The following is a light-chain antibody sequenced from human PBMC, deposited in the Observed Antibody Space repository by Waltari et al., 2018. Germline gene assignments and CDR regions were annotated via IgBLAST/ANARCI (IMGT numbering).Light chain of an antibody. Sequence: QLVLTQSPSASASLGASVKLTCTLSSGHSPYTIAWHQQQPEKGPRYLMRVNSDGTHSKGDGIPYRFSGSTSGGERHLTISSLQSEDEADYYCQTWGTGTVVFGGGTKLTVL. CDR2: VNSDGTH. V-gene: IGLV4-69*01. J-gene: IGLJ2*01. CDR1: SGHSPYT. CDR3: QTWGTGTVV.